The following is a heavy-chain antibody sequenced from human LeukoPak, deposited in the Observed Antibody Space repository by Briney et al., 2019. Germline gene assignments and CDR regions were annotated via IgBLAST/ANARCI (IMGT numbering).Heavy chain of an antibody. V-gene: IGHV3-30*03. CDR1: GFTFSSYG. Sequence: PGGSLRLSCAASGFTFSSYGMHWVRQAPGKGLEWVAVISYDGSNKYYADSVKGRFTISRDNSKNTLYLQMNSLRAEDTAVYYCAILGVYSSGWYLDYWGQGTLVTVSS. CDR2: ISYDGSNK. D-gene: IGHD6-19*01. J-gene: IGHJ4*02. CDR3: AILGVYSSGWYLDY.